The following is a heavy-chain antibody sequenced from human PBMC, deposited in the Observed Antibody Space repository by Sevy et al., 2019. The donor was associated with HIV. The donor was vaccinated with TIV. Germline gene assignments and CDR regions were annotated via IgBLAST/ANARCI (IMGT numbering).Heavy chain of an antibody. V-gene: IGHV3-15*01. CDR3: TTDWGDSGEDTAVTYYYYGMDV. Sequence: GGSLRLSCAASGFTFSNAWMSWVRQAPGKGLEWVGRIKSKTDGGTTDYAAPVKGRFTNSRDESKNTLYLQMNSLKTEDTAVYYCTTDWGDSGEDTAVTYYYYGMDVWGQGTTVTVSS. J-gene: IGHJ6*02. CDR2: IKSKTDGGTT. CDR1: GFTFSNAW. D-gene: IGHD5-18*01.